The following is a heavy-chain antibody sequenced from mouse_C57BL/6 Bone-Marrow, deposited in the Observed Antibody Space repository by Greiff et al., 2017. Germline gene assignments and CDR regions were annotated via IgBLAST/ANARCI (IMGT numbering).Heavy chain of an antibody. D-gene: IGHD1-1*01. CDR3: ARSPYGSLGYFDF. CDR1: GYAFTNYL. J-gene: IGHJ1*03. V-gene: IGHV1-54*01. CDR2: INPGSGGT. Sequence: VQLQQSGAELVRPGTSVKVSCTASGYAFTNYLIEWVKQRPGQGLEWIGVINPGSGGTNYNAKFKGKATLTADTSSSTASMQLSSLTSEDSAVXFCARSPYGSLGYFDFWGKGTTVTVSS.